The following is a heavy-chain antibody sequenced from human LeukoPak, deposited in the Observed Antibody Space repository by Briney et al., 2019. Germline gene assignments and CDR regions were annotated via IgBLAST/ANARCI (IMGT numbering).Heavy chain of an antibody. D-gene: IGHD6-13*01. J-gene: IGHJ5*02. V-gene: IGHV4-59*01. CDR3: ARGRWVAAAGTPTNWFDP. Sequence: KPSETLSLTCTVSGGSISSYYWSWIRQPPGKGLERIGYIYYSGSTNYNPSLKSRVTISVDTSKNQFSLKLSSVTAADTAVYYCARGRWVAAAGTPTNWFDPWGQGTLVTVSS. CDR2: IYYSGST. CDR1: GGSISSYY.